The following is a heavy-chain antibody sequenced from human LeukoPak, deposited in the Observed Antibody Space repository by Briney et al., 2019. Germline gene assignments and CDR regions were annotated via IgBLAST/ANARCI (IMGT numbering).Heavy chain of an antibody. CDR1: GGSISSYY. Sequence: SETLSLTCTVSGGSISSYYWSWIRQPPGKGLEWIGYIYYSGSTNYNPSLKSRVTISVDTSKNQFSLKLSSVTAADTAVYYCARRFDYWGQGTLVTVSS. J-gene: IGHJ4*02. CDR2: IYYSGST. CDR3: ARRFDY. V-gene: IGHV4-59*01.